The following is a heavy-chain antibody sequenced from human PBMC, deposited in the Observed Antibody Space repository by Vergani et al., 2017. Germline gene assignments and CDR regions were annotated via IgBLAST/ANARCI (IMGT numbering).Heavy chain of an antibody. D-gene: IGHD3/OR15-3a*01. Sequence: EVQLLESGGGLVQPGVSLRLSCAASGFTFSSYAMSWVRQAPGKGLEWVSAISGSGGSTYYADSVKGRFTISRDNAKNSLYLQMNSLRAEDTAVYYCARNSLGLDAFDIWGQGTMVTVSS. CDR2: ISGSGGST. CDR3: ARNSLGLDAFDI. CDR1: GFTFSSYA. J-gene: IGHJ3*02. V-gene: IGHV3-23*01.